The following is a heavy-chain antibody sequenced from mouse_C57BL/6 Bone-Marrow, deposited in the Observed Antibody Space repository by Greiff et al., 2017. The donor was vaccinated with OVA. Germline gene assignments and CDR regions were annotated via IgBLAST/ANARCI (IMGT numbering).Heavy chain of an antibody. CDR1: GYAFSSYW. D-gene: IGHD1-1*01. Sequence: VQLQQSGAELVKPGASVKISCKASGYAFSSYWMNWVKQRPGKGLEWIGQIYPGDGDTNYNGKFKGKATLTADKSSSTAYMQLSSLTSEDSAVYFCANFYYYGRSYYFDYWGQGTTLTVSS. CDR2: IYPGDGDT. V-gene: IGHV1-80*01. CDR3: ANFYYYGRSYYFDY. J-gene: IGHJ2*01.